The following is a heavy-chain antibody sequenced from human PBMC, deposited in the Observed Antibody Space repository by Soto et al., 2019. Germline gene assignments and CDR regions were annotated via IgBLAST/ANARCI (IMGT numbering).Heavy chain of an antibody. Sequence: EVHLLEHGGQLVQPGESLRLSCAASGFTFRTFTMNWVRQAPGKGLEWVSGIIGGDGDKFYSDSVKGRFTISRDNSKDMLFLQMSSLRVDDTAVYYCANDRDPDGIWTFDSWGQGTLVTVSS. CDR1: GFTFRTFT. J-gene: IGHJ5*01. CDR3: ANDRDPDGIWTFDS. CDR2: IIGGDGDK. D-gene: IGHD3-9*01. V-gene: IGHV3-23*01.